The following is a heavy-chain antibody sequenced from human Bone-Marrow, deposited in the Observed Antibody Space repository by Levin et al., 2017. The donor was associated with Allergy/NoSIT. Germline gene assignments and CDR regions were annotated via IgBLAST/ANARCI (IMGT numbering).Heavy chain of an antibody. D-gene: IGHD1-26*01. CDR2: ISYEGTRK. V-gene: IGHV3-30*18. Sequence: GGSLRLSCAASGFSFRDYGMHWVRQAPGKGLEWVAVISYEGTRKYYVDSVKGRFTISRDNSKNTLYLQMNSLRPDDTALYYCAKDSKYGGIYDAFDIWGQGTVVTVSS. J-gene: IGHJ3*02. CDR1: GFSFRDYG. CDR3: AKDSKYGGIYDAFDI.